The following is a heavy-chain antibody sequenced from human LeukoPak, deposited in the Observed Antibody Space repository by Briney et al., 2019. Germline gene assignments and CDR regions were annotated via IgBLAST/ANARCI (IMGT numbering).Heavy chain of an antibody. CDR1: GGSISGYY. D-gene: IGHD3-22*01. CDR3: ANDSSGYNCFDP. J-gene: IGHJ5*02. CDR2: ISYNGGT. V-gene: IGHV4-59*08. Sequence: SETLSLTCTVSGGSISGYYWNWIRQPPGKGLEWVGYISYNGGTKYNPSLQSRVTISIDTSKNQFSLNLRSVTAADTAVYYCANDSSGYNCFDPWGQGTLVTVSS.